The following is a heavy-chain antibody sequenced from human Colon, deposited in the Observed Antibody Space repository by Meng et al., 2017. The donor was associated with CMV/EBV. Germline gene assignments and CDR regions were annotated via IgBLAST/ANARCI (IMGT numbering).Heavy chain of an antibody. CDR2: IYQSGNT. V-gene: IGHV4-38-2*02. D-gene: IGHD2-2*01. J-gene: IGHJ4*02. CDR1: GCSISSGYY. Sequence: GSLRLSCSVSGCSISSGYYWGWIRQPPGKSLEWIGTIYQSGNTYNNPSLKSRVTISVDTSKNQFSLKLRSVTAADTAVYYCAREWVGGVPAAGIDYWGQGTLVTVSS. CDR3: AREWVGGVPAAGIDY.